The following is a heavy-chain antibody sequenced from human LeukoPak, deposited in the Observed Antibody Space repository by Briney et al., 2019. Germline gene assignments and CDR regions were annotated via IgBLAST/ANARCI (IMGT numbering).Heavy chain of an antibody. CDR3: ARGRPHGNDY. D-gene: IGHD4-23*01. CDR1: GFTFSSYW. CDR2: IASDGCST. J-gene: IGHJ4*02. V-gene: IGHV3-74*01. Sequence: GGSLRLSCAASGFTFSSYWMNWVRQAPGKGLVWVSRIASDGCSTTYADSVKGRFSISRDNAKNTLYLQMNSLRVEDTAVYYCARGRPHGNDYWGQGTLVTVSS.